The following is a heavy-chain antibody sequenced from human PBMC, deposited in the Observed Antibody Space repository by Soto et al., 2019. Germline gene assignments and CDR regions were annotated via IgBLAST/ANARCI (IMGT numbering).Heavy chain of an antibody. CDR1: GYTFTSYG. Sequence: ASVKVSCKASGYTFTSYGISWVRQAPGQGLEWMGWISAYNGNTNYAQKLQGRVTMTTDTSTSTAYMELRSLRSDDTAVYYWARYTGPTTVTNWFDPWGQGTLVTVSS. V-gene: IGHV1-18*01. CDR3: ARYTGPTTVTNWFDP. D-gene: IGHD4-17*01. J-gene: IGHJ5*02. CDR2: ISAYNGNT.